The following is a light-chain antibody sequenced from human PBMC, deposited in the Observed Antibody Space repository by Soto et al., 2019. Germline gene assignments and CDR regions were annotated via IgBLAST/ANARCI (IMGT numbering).Light chain of an antibody. J-gene: IGLJ2*01. V-gene: IGLV2-14*01. CDR2: DVS. Sequence: QPASVSGSPGQSITISCTGTSSDVGGYNYVSWYQQHPGKAPKLMIYDVSNRPSGVSNRFSGSKSGNTASLTISGLQAEDEADYYCSSYTSIVSVVFGGGTKLTVL. CDR1: SSDVGGYNY. CDR3: SSYTSIVSVV.